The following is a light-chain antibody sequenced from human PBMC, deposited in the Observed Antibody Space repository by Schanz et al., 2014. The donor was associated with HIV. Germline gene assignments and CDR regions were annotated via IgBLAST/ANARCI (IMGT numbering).Light chain of an antibody. CDR2: GAS. J-gene: IGKJ1*01. CDR1: RSVNSN. CDR3: QQYGSSPPT. V-gene: IGKV3D-15*01. Sequence: EIVMTQSPVTLSVSPGERVTLSCRASRSVNSNLAWYQQKPGQAPRLLIYGASTRATGIPDRFRGSGSGTDFTLTISSLQSEDFAVYYCQQYGSSPPTFGQGTKVEIK.